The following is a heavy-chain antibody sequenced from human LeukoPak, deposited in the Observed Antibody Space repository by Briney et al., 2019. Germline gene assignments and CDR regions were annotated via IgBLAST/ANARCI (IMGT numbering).Heavy chain of an antibody. CDR1: GFTFSSYA. CDR3: AGLSGSSSEFDY. J-gene: IGHJ4*02. CDR2: INSHGSRT. D-gene: IGHD6-19*01. V-gene: IGHV3-74*01. Sequence: GGSLRLSCAASGFTFSSYAMSWVRQAPGKGPVWVSSINSHGSRTNYADSVKGRFTISRDNAKNTLYLQMKSLRVEDTAVYYCAGLSGSSSEFDYWGQGTLVTVSS.